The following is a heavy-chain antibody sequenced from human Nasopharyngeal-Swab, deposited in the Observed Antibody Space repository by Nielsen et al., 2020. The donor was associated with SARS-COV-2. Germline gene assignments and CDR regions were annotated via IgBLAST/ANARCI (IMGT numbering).Heavy chain of an antibody. Sequence: WIRQPPGKGPEYVSAIETSGEKTYYADSVKGRFIISRDDSKNTFSLQMSSLRIEDTAIYYCVRGTTHWGRGALVTVSS. V-gene: IGHV3-64D*09. CDR3: VRGTTH. J-gene: IGHJ4*02. CDR2: IETSGEKT. D-gene: IGHD4-11*01.